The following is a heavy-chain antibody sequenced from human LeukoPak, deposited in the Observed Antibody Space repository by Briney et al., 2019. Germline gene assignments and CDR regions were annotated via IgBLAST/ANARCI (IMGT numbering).Heavy chain of an antibody. D-gene: IGHD2-2*01. CDR2: ISSGGSLI. Sequence: GESLRLSCAASGFTFSTYTMNWVRQAPGKGLEWVSSISSGGSLIYFADSLKGRFTISRDNAKNSLYLQMDYLRAEDTAVYYCARADCSGSTCYLRRSWFDPWGQGTLVTVSS. V-gene: IGHV3-21*01. CDR3: ARADCSGSTCYLRRSWFDP. CDR1: GFTFSTYT. J-gene: IGHJ5*02.